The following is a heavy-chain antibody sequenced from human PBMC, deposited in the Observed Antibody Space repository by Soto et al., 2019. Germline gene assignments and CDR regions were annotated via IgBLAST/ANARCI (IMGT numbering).Heavy chain of an antibody. J-gene: IGHJ1*01. CDR1: GYTFTGYY. CDR2: INPNSGGT. Sequence: ASVKVSCKASGYTFTGYYMHWVRQAPGQGLEWMGWINPNSGGTNYAQKFQGRVTMTRDTSISTAYMELSRLRSDDTAVYYCAGGDDYGDYTVEYFQHWGQGTLVTVSS. V-gene: IGHV1-2*02. CDR3: AGGDDYGDYTVEYFQH. D-gene: IGHD4-17*01.